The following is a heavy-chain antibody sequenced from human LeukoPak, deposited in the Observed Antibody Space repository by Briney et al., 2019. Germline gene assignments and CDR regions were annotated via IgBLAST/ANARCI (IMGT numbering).Heavy chain of an antibody. D-gene: IGHD3-9*01. CDR3: ALRATYYDMLTGLSVGIDY. V-gene: IGHV4-4*07. CDR2: IYTSGST. J-gene: IGHJ4*02. Sequence: PSETLSLTCTVSGGSISRYYWSWIRQPAGKGLEWIGRIYTSGSTNYNPSLKSRVTMSVDTSKNQFFLKLSSVAAADTAVYCCALRATYYDMLTGLSVGIDYWGQGTLVTVSS. CDR1: GGSISRYY.